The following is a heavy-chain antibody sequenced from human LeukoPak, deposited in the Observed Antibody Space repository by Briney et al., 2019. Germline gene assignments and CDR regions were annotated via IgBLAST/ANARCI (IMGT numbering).Heavy chain of an antibody. Sequence: PSETLSLTCAVYGGSFSGYYWSWIRQPPGRGLEWIGEINHSGSTNYNPSLKSRVTISVDTSKNQFSLKLSSVTAADTAVYYCATPNPLYCSGGSCHSPRRFLGFDFWGQGTLVTVSS. J-gene: IGHJ4*02. CDR1: GGSFSGYY. V-gene: IGHV4-34*01. CDR2: INHSGST. CDR3: ATPNPLYCSGGSCHSPRRFLGFDF. D-gene: IGHD2-15*01.